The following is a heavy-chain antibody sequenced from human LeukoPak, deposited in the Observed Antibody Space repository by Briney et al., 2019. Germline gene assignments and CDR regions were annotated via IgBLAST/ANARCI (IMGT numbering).Heavy chain of an antibody. J-gene: IGHJ4*02. V-gene: IGHV4-39*01. Sequence: SETLSLTCTVSGGSISSSSYYWGWIRQPPGKGLEWIGSIYYSGSTYYNPSLKSRVTISVDTPKNQFSLKLSSATAADTAVYYCARYDNWNFYFDYWGQGTLVTVSS. CDR1: GGSISSSSYY. CDR2: IYYSGST. CDR3: ARYDNWNFYFDY. D-gene: IGHD1-7*01.